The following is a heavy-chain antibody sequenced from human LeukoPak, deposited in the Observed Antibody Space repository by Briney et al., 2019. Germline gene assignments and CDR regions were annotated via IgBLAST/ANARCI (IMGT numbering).Heavy chain of an antibody. CDR2: ISYSGST. Sequence: SETLSLTCTVSGGSISSTTYYWGWIRQPPGKGLEWIGSISYSGSTYYNPSLKSRVTISVDTSKNQFSLKLSSVTAADTAVYYCARGLSWFDPWGQGTLVTVSS. CDR1: GGSISSTTYY. CDR3: ARGLSWFDP. J-gene: IGHJ5*02. V-gene: IGHV4-39*01.